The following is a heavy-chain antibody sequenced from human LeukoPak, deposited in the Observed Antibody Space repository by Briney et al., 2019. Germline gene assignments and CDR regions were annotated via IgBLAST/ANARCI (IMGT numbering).Heavy chain of an antibody. CDR2: ISSSSSYI. J-gene: IGHJ5*02. V-gene: IGHV3-21*01. Sequence: GGSLRLSCAASGFTFNSYSMNWVRQAPGKGLEWVSSISSSSSYIYYADSVKGRFTISRDNAKNSLYLQMNSLRAEDTAVYHCARTGDTAMWYNWFDPWGQGTLVTVSS. D-gene: IGHD5-18*01. CDR1: GFTFNSYS. CDR3: ARTGDTAMWYNWFDP.